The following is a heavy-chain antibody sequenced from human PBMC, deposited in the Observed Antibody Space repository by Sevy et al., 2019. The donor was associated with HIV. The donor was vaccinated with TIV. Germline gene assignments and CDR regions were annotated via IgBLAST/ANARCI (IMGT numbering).Heavy chain of an antibody. CDR3: ARGGIAARIDY. CDR1: GFTFSHYA. Sequence: GGSLRLSCAASGFTFSHYAMHWVRQAPGKGLEWLAIIWYDGSNKYYGDSVKGRFTISRDNSKNTLYPEMNSLRAEDTAVYYCARGGIAARIDYWGQGTLVTVSS. V-gene: IGHV3-33*01. CDR2: IWYDGSNK. J-gene: IGHJ4*02. D-gene: IGHD6-6*01.